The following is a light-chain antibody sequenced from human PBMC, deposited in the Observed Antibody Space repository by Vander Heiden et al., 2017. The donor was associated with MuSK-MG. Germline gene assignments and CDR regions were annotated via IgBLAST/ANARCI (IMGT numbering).Light chain of an antibody. CDR2: NSS. CDR3: QQDNNWPYT. CDR1: LSLARN. J-gene: IGKJ2*01. Sequence: EIVMTQSPASLSVSPGARATLSCRASLSLARNLAWYQQRPGQPPRLLIYNSSTRATGIPARFSGSGSGTEFTLTISSLQSEDSAVYYCQQDNNWPYTFGQGTKLEIK. V-gene: IGKV3-15*01.